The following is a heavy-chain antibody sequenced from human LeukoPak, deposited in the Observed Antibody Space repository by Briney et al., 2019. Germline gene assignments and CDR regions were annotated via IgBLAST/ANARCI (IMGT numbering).Heavy chain of an antibody. CDR3: ARDPEVAANWFDP. CDR2: INPSGGST. J-gene: IGHJ5*02. Sequence: GASVKVSCKAFGYTFTRYDMHWVRQAPGQGLEWMGIINPSGGSTSYAHKLQGRVTMTSDTSTSTVYMELSSLRSEDTAVYYCARDPEVAANWFDPWGQGTLVTVSS. CDR1: GYTFTRYD. D-gene: IGHD6-19*01. V-gene: IGHV1-46*04.